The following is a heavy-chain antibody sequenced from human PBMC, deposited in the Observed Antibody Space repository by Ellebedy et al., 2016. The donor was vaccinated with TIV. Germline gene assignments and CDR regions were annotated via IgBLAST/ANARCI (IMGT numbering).Heavy chain of an antibody. CDR2: ISASRSFI. Sequence: GGSLRLSCAASGFAFDRYTMHRVRQAPGKGLEWVSSISASRSFINYADSMRGRFTISRDNARKSFYLQMSGLRAEDTAVYYCARVMCGDCYSADFDYWGQGTLVTVSS. CDR3: ARVMCGDCYSADFDY. J-gene: IGHJ4*02. V-gene: IGHV3-21*01. D-gene: IGHD2-21*01. CDR1: GFAFDRYT.